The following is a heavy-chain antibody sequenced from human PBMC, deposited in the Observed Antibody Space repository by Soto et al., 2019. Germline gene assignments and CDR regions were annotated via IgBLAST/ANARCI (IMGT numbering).Heavy chain of an antibody. CDR2: INPNSGGT. V-gene: IGHV1-2*02. CDR3: ARGRFFSWLLPKYYFDY. D-gene: IGHD3-22*01. CDR1: GYTFTGYY. Sequence: QAQLVQSGAEVKKPGASVKVSCKASGYTFTGYYMHWVRQAPGQGLEWMGWINPNSGGTNYAQKFQGRVTMTRDTSISTAYMELSRLRSDDTAVYYCARGRFFSWLLPKYYFDYWGQGTLVTVSS. J-gene: IGHJ4*02.